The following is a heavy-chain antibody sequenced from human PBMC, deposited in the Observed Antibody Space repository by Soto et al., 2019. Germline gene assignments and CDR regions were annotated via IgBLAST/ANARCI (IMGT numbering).Heavy chain of an antibody. CDR2: LWDDGSNK. CDR1: GFTFSSNG. Sequence: QVQLVEAGGGGGQLGSSLGPSCAGSGFTFSSNGMHWVRQAPGRGLEGVAVLWDDGSNKYYADSWKGRFTISRDNSKNTLYLQMNSLRAEDTAVYYCATSTVTTLYFQHWGQGTLVTVSS. CDR3: ATSTVTTLYFQH. D-gene: IGHD4-4*01. J-gene: IGHJ1*01. V-gene: IGHV3-33*01.